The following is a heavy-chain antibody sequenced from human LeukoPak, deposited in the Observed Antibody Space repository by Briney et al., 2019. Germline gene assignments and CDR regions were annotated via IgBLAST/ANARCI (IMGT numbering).Heavy chain of an antibody. CDR3: ARGRYYDILTDDYISYYMDV. V-gene: IGHV3-30*04. D-gene: IGHD3-9*01. CDR1: GFTFSSYV. J-gene: IGHJ6*03. Sequence: PGGSLRLSCAASGFTFSSYVMHWVRQAPGKGLGWVAIISYDGSNEYYADSVKGRFTISRDNSKSTLYLQMNSLRAADTAVYYCARGRYYDILTDDYISYYMDVWGQGTTVTISS. CDR2: ISYDGSNE.